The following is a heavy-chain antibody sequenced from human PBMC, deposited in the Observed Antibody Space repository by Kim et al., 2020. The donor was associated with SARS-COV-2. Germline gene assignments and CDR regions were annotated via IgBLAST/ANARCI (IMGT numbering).Heavy chain of an antibody. CDR3: ARGRYYDILTGYSFDY. J-gene: IGHJ4*01. CDR2: INHSGST. V-gene: IGHV4-34*01. CDR1: GGSFSGYY. Sequence: SETLSLTCAVYGGSFSGYYWSWIRQPPGKGLEWIGEINHSGSTNYNPSLKSRVTISVDTSKNQFSLKLSSVTAADTAVYYCARGRYYDILTGYSFDYWG. D-gene: IGHD3-9*01.